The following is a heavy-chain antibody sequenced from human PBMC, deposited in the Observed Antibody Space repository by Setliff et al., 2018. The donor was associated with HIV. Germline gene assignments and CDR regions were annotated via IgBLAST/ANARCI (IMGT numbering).Heavy chain of an antibody. CDR1: AGSFSDYY. J-gene: IGHJ5*02. V-gene: IGHV4-34*01. CDR3: ATSGYSSSSGGDWFDP. Sequence: ETLSLTCAVYAGSFSDYYWSWIRQPPGKGLEWIGEINHSGSTKYNQSLRSRLTISVDTSKNQLSLKLSSVTVADTAVYYCATSGYSSSSGGDWFDPWGQGTVVTVSS. CDR2: INHSGST. D-gene: IGHD6-6*01.